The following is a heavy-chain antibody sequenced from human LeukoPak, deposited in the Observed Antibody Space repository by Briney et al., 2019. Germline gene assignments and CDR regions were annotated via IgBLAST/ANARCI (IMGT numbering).Heavy chain of an antibody. D-gene: IGHD6-13*01. V-gene: IGHV1-18*01. J-gene: IGHJ5*02. CDR3: AREFRIVGYSSSWIRPWFDP. Sequence: ASVKVSCKASGYTFTSYGISWVRQAPGQGLEWMGWISAYNGNTNYAQKPQGRVTMTTDTSTSTAYMELRSLRSDDTAVYYCAREFRIVGYSSSWIRPWFDPWGQGTLVTVSS. CDR1: GYTFTSYG. CDR2: ISAYNGNT.